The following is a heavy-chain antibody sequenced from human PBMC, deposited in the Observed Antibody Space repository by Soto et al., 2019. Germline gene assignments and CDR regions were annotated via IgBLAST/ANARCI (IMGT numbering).Heavy chain of an antibody. CDR1: GGSISSYY. D-gene: IGHD3-3*01. J-gene: IGHJ6*03. V-gene: IGHV4-59*08. CDR3: ARRYDFWSGYLYYYYMDV. CDR2: IYYSGST. Sequence: SETLSLTCTVSGGSISSYYWSWIRQPPGKGLKWIGYIYYSGSTNYNPSLKSRVTISVDTSKIQFSLKLSSVTAADTAVYYCARRYDFWSGYLYYYYMDVRGKGTRVTVSS.